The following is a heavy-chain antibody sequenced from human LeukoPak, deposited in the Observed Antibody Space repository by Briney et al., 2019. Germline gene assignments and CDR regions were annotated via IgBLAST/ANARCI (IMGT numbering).Heavy chain of an antibody. V-gene: IGHV3-7*01. J-gene: IGHJ5*02. D-gene: IGHD3-10*01. Sequence: PGGSLRLSCAASGFAFSTYWMSWVRQAPGKGPEWVANIKEDGSEKYYVDSVKSRFTISRDNAKTSLHLQMDSLRAEDTAVYYCFRDDGPGTWGQGTLVTVSS. CDR2: IKEDGSEK. CDR3: FRDDGPGT. CDR1: GFAFSTYW.